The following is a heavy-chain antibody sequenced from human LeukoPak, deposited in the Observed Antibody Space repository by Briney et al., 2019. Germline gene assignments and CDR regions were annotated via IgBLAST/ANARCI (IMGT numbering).Heavy chain of an antibody. D-gene: IGHD6-19*01. J-gene: IGHJ4*02. CDR1: GSTPTEHA. Sequence: HSGGSLRLSCAVSGSTPTEHAWSWVRKAPGEGLEWVSGVIDVGTTYYADSVKGRFTISRDNSKNTLYLQMNSLRAEDTAVYYCAKGGGGWYLSVYYFDYWGQGTLVTVSS. CDR2: VIDVGTT. CDR3: AKGGGGWYLSVYYFDY. V-gene: IGHV3-23*01.